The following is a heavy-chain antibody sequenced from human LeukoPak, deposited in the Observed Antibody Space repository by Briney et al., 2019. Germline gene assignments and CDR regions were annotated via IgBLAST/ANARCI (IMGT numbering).Heavy chain of an antibody. V-gene: IGHV4-4*09. CDR2: IHTSGST. J-gene: IGHJ4*02. Sequence: SETLSLTCTVSGGSISSYYWSWIRQPPGKGLEWIGYIHTSGSTNYNPSLKSRVTISVDTSKNQFSLKLSSVTAADTAVYYCARSKYQLLYLFDYWGQGTLVTVSS. CDR1: GGSISSYY. D-gene: IGHD2-2*02. CDR3: ARSKYQLLYLFDY.